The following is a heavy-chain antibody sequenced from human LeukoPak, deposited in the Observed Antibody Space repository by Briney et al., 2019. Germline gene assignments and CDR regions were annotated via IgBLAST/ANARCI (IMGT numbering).Heavy chain of an antibody. Sequence: ASVKVSCKASGYTFTGYYMHWVRQAPGQGLEWMGWINPNSGGTNYAQKFQGRATMTRDTSISTAYMELSRLKSDDTAVYYCARDHQVKDVWGQGTTVTVSS. CDR3: ARDHQVKDV. J-gene: IGHJ6*02. CDR1: GYTFTGYY. CDR2: INPNSGGT. V-gene: IGHV1-2*02.